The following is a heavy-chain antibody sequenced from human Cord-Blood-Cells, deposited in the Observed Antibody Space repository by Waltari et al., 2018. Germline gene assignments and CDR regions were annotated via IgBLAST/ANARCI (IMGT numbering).Heavy chain of an antibody. J-gene: IGHJ3*02. CDR3: ARGQFWGFGDAFDI. CDR2: MNPNSSNT. V-gene: IGHV1-8*01. Sequence: QVQLVQSGAEVKKPGASVKVSCKASGYTFTSYDINWVRQATGQGLEWMGWMNPNSSNTGYAQKVQGRVTMTRNTSISTAYMELSSLRSEDTAVYYCARGQFWGFGDAFDIWCQGTMVTVSS. D-gene: IGHD7-27*01. CDR1: GYTFTSYD.